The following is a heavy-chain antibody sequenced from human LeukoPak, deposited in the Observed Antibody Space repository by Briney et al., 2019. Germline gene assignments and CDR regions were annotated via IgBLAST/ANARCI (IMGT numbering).Heavy chain of an antibody. CDR2: ISGSGGST. CDR3: AKEEGSGYCSGGSCLYNAFDI. CDR1: GFTFSSYS. Sequence: GGSLRLSCAASGFTFSSYSMNWVRQAPGKGLEWVSAISGSGGSTYYADSVKGRFTISRDNSKNTLYLQMNSLRAEDTAVYYCAKEEGSGYCSGGSCLYNAFDIWGQGTMVTVSS. D-gene: IGHD2-15*01. V-gene: IGHV3-23*01. J-gene: IGHJ3*02.